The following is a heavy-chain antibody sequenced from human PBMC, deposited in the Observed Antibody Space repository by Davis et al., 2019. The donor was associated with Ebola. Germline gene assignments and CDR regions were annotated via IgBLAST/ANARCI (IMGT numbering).Heavy chain of an antibody. V-gene: IGHV3-13*01. Sequence: GGSLRLSCVGSGFTFSRYDMHWVRQPTGKGLEWVSTIGVVGDTYYPGSVKGRFTISRENVKNSLYLQMNSLRAGDTAVYYCARGRIAVPGTGNWFDPWGQGTLVTVSS. CDR2: IGVVGDT. D-gene: IGHD6-19*01. J-gene: IGHJ5*02. CDR1: GFTFSRYD. CDR3: ARGRIAVPGTGNWFDP.